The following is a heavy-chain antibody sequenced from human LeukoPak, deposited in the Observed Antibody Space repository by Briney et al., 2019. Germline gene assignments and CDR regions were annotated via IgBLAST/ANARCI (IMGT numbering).Heavy chain of an antibody. CDR2: IYNSGNI. CDR3: AAYGDPNWYFDL. Sequence: KTSETLSLTCTVSGGSISSYYWSWIRQLPGKGLEWIGYIYNSGNINYNPSLKSRVTMSLDTSKNQISLKLNSVTAADTAVYYCAAYGDPNWYFDLWGRGTLVTVSS. CDR1: GGSISSYY. D-gene: IGHD4-17*01. J-gene: IGHJ2*01. V-gene: IGHV4-59*01.